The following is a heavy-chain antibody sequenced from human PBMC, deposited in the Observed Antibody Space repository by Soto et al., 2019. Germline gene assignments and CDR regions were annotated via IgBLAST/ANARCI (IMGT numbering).Heavy chain of an antibody. CDR3: ARDRGWNYGAVLDY. CDR2: ISSNGGST. D-gene: IGHD1-7*01. J-gene: IGHJ4*02. V-gene: IGHV3-64*01. CDR1: GFTFSSYA. Sequence: GGSLRLSCAASGFTFSSYAMHWVRQAPGKGLEYVSAISSNGGSTYYANSVKGRFAISRDNSKNTLYLQMGSLGAEDMAVYYCARDRGWNYGAVLDYWGQGTLVTVSS.